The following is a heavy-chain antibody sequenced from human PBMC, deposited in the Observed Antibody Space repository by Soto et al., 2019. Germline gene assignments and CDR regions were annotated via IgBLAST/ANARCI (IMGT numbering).Heavy chain of an antibody. Sequence: QVQLVQSGAEVKKPGASVKVSCKASGYTFTSYGISWVRQAPGQGLEWMGWISAYNGNTNYAQKLQGRVTMTTDTSTSTAYMELRSLRSDDTAVYYCSSSSSALYYYYYGMDVWGQGTTVTVSS. CDR2: ISAYNGNT. CDR3: SSSSSALYYYYYGMDV. CDR1: GYTFTSYG. V-gene: IGHV1-18*01. D-gene: IGHD6-6*01. J-gene: IGHJ6*02.